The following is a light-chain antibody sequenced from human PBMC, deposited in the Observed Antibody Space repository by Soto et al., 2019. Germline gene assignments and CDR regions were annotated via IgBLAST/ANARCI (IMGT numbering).Light chain of an antibody. Sequence: DIQITQSPSTLSASVGDRVTITCRASQSISSWLAWYQQKPGTAPKLLIYKASTLESGVPSRFSGIGSGTEFTLSVSSLQPDDFATYYCQHYNSYSEAFGQGTKVDIK. J-gene: IGKJ1*01. CDR1: QSISSW. CDR2: KAS. V-gene: IGKV1-5*03. CDR3: QHYNSYSEA.